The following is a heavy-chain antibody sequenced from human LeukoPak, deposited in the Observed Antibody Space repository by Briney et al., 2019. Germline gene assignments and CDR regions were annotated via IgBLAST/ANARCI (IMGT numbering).Heavy chain of an antibody. D-gene: IGHD5-18*01. CDR1: GFTFSSYA. Sequence: PGGSLRLSCAASGFTFSSYAMHWVRQAPGKGLEWVAVISYDGSNKYYADSVKGRFTISRDNSKNTLYLQMNSLRAEDTAVYYCARGSRAYVDTAMGQTYWGRGTLVTVSS. V-gene: IGHV3-30*04. CDR3: ARGSRAYVDTAMGQTY. J-gene: IGHJ4*02. CDR2: ISYDGSNK.